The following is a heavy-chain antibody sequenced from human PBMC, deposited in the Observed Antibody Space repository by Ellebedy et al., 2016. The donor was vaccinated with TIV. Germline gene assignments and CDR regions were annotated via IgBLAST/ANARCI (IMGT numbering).Heavy chain of an antibody. D-gene: IGHD5-18*01. Sequence: GESLKISXAASGFTFSNHYMSWVRQAPGKGLEWVSFITGSGDSMYHADSVKGRFTISRDNAKNSLYLEMNSLRAEDTAVYYCARDPDTADKIDYWGQGTLVTVSS. CDR2: ITGSGDSM. CDR3: ARDPDTADKIDY. CDR1: GFTFSNHY. J-gene: IGHJ4*02. V-gene: IGHV3-21*06.